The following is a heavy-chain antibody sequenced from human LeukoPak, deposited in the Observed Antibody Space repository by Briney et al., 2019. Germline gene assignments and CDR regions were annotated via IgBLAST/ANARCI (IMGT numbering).Heavy chain of an antibody. CDR3: ARGGFDY. J-gene: IGHJ4*02. CDR1: GYTFSGYY. V-gene: IGHV1-2*02. CDR2: INPNSGDT. Sequence: ASVKVSCKASGYTFSGYYIHWVRQAPGQGLEWMGWINPNSGDTHYAQKFQGRVTLTRDTSITTAYMELSSLTSDVTAVYYCARGGFDYWGQGTLATVSS.